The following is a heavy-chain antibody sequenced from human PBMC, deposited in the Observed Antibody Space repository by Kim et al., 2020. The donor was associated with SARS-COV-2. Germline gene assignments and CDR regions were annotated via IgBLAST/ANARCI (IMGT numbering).Heavy chain of an antibody. Sequence: GGSLRLSCAASGFTFSTYWMGWVRQGPGKGLEWVAHIKEDGGEKKYVDSVKGRFTMSRDNAKNSLDLHMNSLRVEDTAVYYCARDLGYCSGGICYSVFDYWGQGILVTVSS. V-gene: IGHV3-7*01. CDR1: GFTFSTYW. J-gene: IGHJ4*02. D-gene: IGHD2-15*01. CDR2: IKEDGGEK. CDR3: ARDLGYCSGGICYSVFDY.